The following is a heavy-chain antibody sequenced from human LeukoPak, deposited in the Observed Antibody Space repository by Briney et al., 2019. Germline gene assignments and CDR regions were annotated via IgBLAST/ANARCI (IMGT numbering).Heavy chain of an antibody. CDR3: ARRTRKHGGNLRYFDY. CDR1: GYTFTSYD. CDR2: MNPNSGNT. D-gene: IGHD1-14*01. V-gene: IGHV1-8*01. Sequence: ASVKVSCKASGYTFTSYDINWVRQATGQGLEWMGWMNPNSGNTGYAQKFQGRVTMTRNTSISTAHMELSSLRSEDTAVYYCARRTRKHGGNLRYFDYWGQGTLVTVSS. J-gene: IGHJ4*02.